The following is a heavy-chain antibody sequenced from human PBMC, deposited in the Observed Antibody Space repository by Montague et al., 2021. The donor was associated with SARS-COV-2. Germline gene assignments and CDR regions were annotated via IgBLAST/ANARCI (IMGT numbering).Heavy chain of an antibody. J-gene: IGHJ4*02. D-gene: IGHD3-3*01. CDR3: GRARITFFGVVIGPLDY. CDR1: GFTFSDYY. CDR2: ISSSSSFR. V-gene: IGHV3-11*05. Sequence: SLRLSFAASGFTFSDYYMSWIRQAPGKVLEWVSYISSSSSFRNYADSVKGRFTISRDNAKNSLYLQMNSLRAEDTAVYFCGRARITFFGVVIGPLDYWGQGTLVTVSS.